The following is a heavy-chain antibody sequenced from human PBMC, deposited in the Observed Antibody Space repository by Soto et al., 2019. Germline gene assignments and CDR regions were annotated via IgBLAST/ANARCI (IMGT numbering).Heavy chain of an antibody. J-gene: IGHJ4*02. V-gene: IGHV1-69*02. CDR3: AITTDSSERNSTPPKFDY. CDR2: IIPILGIA. D-gene: IGHD4-17*01. CDR1: GGTFSSYT. Sequence: QVQLVQSGAEVKKPGSSVKVSCKASGGTFSSYTISWVRQAPGQGLEWMGRIIPILGIANYAQKFQGRVTITADKSTSTAYMELSSLRSEDTAVYYCAITTDSSERNSTPPKFDYWGQGTLVTVSS.